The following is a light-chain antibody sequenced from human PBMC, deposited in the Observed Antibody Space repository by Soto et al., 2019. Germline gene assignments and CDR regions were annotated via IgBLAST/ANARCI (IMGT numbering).Light chain of an antibody. CDR3: QTWGTGIRV. CDR1: SGHSSYA. CDR2: VNSDGSH. V-gene: IGLV4-69*01. J-gene: IGLJ3*02. Sequence: QLVLTQSPSASASLGASVKLTCTLSSGHSSYAIAWHQQQPEKGPRFLMKVNSDGSHSRGDRIPDRFSGSSSGAERYLTISSLPSEDEADYYCQTWGTGIRVFGGGTKLTVL.